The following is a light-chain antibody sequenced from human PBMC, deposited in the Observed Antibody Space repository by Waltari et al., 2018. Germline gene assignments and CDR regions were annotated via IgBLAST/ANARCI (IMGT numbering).Light chain of an antibody. CDR3: SSRDSSGDVV. V-gene: IGLV3-19*01. CDR2: GKH. Sequence: SSELTQDPAVSVALGKTVRITCQGDILRVYYPNWCQQKPGQAPLLVIYGKHNRPSGIPDRFSASTSRNTASLTITGAQAEDEAHYYCSSRDSSGDVVFGGGTKLTVL. CDR1: ILRVYY. J-gene: IGLJ2*01.